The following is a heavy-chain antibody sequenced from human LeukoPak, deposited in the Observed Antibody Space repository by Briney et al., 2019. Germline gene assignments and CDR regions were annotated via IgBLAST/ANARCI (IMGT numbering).Heavy chain of an antibody. CDR3: ARGGSWTGSFTDFDY. CDR2: IKEDGSEK. V-gene: IGHV3-7*03. D-gene: IGHD3/OR15-3a*01. CDR1: GFSFSSYW. J-gene: IGHJ4*02. Sequence: PGGSLRLSCAASGFSFSSYWMSWVRQAPGKGLEWVANIKEDGSEKYYVDSVKGQLTISRDNAKNSLYLQMNSLRVEDTAVYYCARGGSWTGSFTDFDYWGQGTLVTVSS.